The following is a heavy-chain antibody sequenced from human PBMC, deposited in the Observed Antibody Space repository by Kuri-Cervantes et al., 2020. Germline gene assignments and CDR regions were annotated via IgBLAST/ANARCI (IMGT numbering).Heavy chain of an antibody. D-gene: IGHD3-10*01. V-gene: IGHV3-43D*04. CDR2: ISWDGGST. CDR3: ARAPLTRRGIEDDDAFDI. J-gene: IGHJ3*02. Sequence: GGSLRLSCAASGFTFDDYAMHWVRQAPGKALEWVSLISWDGGSTYYADSVKGRFTISRDNAKNSLYLQMKSLRGEDTAVYYCARAPLTRRGIEDDDAFDIWGQGTMVTVSS. CDR1: GFTFDDYA.